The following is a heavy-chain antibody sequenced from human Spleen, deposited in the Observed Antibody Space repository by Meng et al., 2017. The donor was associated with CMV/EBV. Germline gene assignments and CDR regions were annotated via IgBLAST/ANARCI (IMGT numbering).Heavy chain of an antibody. CDR3: ARGAYYDSSGYYYH. J-gene: IGHJ5*02. D-gene: IGHD3-22*01. V-gene: IGHV1-8*03. CDR1: GSTFTSYD. Sequence: ASGSTFTSYDISWVRQATGQGLEWMGWMNPNSGNTGYAQKFQGRVTITRNTSISTAYMELSSLRSEDTAVYYCARGAYYDSSGYYYHWGQGTLVTVSS. CDR2: MNPNSGNT.